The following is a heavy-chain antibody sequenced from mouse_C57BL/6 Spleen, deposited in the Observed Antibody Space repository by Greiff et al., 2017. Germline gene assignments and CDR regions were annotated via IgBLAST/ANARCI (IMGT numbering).Heavy chain of an antibody. D-gene: IGHD3-2*02. CDR2: INPNNGGT. Sequence: EVQLQQSGPELVKPGASVKMSCKASGYTFTDYNMHWVKQSHGKSLEWIGYINPNNGGTSYNQKFKGKATLTVNKSSSTAYMELRSLTSEDSAVYYCARGGPDSSGYVDYWGQGTTLTVSS. CDR1: GYTFTDYN. CDR3: ARGGPDSSGYVDY. J-gene: IGHJ2*01. V-gene: IGHV1-22*01.